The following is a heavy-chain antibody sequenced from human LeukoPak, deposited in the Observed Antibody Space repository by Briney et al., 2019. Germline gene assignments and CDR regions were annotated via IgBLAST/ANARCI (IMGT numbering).Heavy chain of an antibody. Sequence: GGSLRLSCAASGFTFSSYGMHWVRQAPGNGLEWVANIKQDGSEKYYVDSVKGRFTISRDNSRNTLSLQKNSLTVEDTAVYFCALDCCTGSRFDHWGQGTLVIVSS. J-gene: IGHJ4*02. CDR2: IKQDGSEK. CDR3: ALDCCTGSRFDH. V-gene: IGHV3-7*03. CDR1: GFTFSSYG. D-gene: IGHD2-8*02.